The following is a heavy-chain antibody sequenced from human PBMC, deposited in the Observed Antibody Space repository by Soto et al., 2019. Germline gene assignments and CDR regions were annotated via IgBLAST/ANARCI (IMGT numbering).Heavy chain of an antibody. CDR2: TNQDGSEK. V-gene: IGHV3-7*01. D-gene: IGHD3-16*01. CDR3: LGGVRDAF. J-gene: IGHJ4*02. Sequence: EVHLVESGGGLVQTGGSLRLSCAISESTVRRDWMNWVRQAPGKGLEWVAHTNQDGSEKYYVDSVKGRFTISRDNAKNSLYLQLNSLRVGDTAMYKCLGGVRDAFWGQGTLVTVSS. CDR1: ESTVRRDW.